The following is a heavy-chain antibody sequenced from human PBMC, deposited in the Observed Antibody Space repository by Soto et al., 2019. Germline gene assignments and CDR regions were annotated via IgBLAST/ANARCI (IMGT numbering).Heavy chain of an antibody. CDR3: ARNLVRYQLLGGGMDV. Sequence: QVQLVESGGGVVQPGRSLRLSCAASGFTFSSYAMHWVRQAPGKGLEWVAVISYDGSNKYYADSVKGRFTISRDNSKNTLYLQMNSLRAEDTAVYYCARNLVRYQLLGGGMDVWGQGTTVTVSS. D-gene: IGHD2-2*01. CDR2: ISYDGSNK. CDR1: GFTFSSYA. V-gene: IGHV3-30-3*01. J-gene: IGHJ6*02.